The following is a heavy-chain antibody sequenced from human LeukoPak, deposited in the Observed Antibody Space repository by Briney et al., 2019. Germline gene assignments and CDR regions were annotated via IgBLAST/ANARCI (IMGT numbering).Heavy chain of an antibody. CDR1: GFIFSSYW. CDR2: INSDGSRT. V-gene: IGHV3-74*01. D-gene: IGHD3-10*01. Sequence: PGGSLRLSCAASGFIFSSYWMHWVRQAPGRGLVWVSRINSDGSRTTYADSVKGRFTISRDNSKNTLYLQMNSLRAEDTAVYYCAKDLSRITIRGYMDVWGKGTTVTVSS. J-gene: IGHJ6*03. CDR3: AKDLSRITIRGYMDV.